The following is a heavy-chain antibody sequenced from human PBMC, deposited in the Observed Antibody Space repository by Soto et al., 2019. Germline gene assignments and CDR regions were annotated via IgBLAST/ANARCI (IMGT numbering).Heavy chain of an antibody. CDR2: ISDPGTST. D-gene: IGHD2-21*02. Sequence: PGGSLRLSCAASGFTFGNYAMNWVRQAPGKGLEWISSISDPGTSTYYANSVKGRFSMSRDNSKNTLFLQMNRLRADDTADYFCAKSLVTPSDAFDLWGRGTLVTVSS. J-gene: IGHJ3*01. CDR3: AKSLVTPSDAFDL. CDR1: GFTFGNYA. V-gene: IGHV3-23*01.